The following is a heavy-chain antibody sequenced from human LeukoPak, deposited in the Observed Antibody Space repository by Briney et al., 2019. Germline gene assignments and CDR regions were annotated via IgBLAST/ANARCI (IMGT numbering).Heavy chain of an antibody. CDR1: GFTFSSYG. V-gene: IGHV3-30*02. J-gene: IGHJ5*02. CDR3: AKEPPQYYHFWSGFWFDP. D-gene: IGHD3-3*01. Sequence: QPGGSLRLSCAASGFTFSSYGMHWVRRAPGKGLEWVAFIRYDGSNKYYADSVKGRFTISRDNSKNTLYLQMNSLRAEDTAVYYCAKEPPQYYHFWSGFWFDPWGQGTLVTVSS. CDR2: IRYDGSNK.